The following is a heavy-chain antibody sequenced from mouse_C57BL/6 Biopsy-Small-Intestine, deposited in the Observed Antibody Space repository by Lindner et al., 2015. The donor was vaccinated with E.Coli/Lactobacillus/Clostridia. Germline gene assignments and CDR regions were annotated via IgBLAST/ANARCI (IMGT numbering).Heavy chain of an antibody. CDR2: INPNYGTT. CDR1: GYSFIDFN. Sequence: VQLQESGPELVKPGASVKISCKASGYSFIDFNMNWVRQSNGKSLEWIGIINPNYGTTSYNQMFKGKATLTVDQSSSTAYMQLHSLTFEDSAVYFCATSQLGDAVDNWGQGTSVTVSS. CDR3: ATSQLGDAVDN. J-gene: IGHJ4*01. D-gene: IGHD3-3*01. V-gene: IGHV1-39*01.